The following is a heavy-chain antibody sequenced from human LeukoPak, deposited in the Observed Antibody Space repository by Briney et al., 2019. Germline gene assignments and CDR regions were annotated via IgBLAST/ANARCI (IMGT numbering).Heavy chain of an antibody. J-gene: IGHJ3*02. CDR1: GFTVSSNY. Sequence: PGGSLRLSCAASGFTVSSNYMSWVRQAPGKGLEWVSVIYSGGSTYYADSLKGRFTISRDNSKNTLYLQMDSRRADDTAVYYCARTRDCGDYFGAFHIWREGTMVSVPS. V-gene: IGHV3-66*02. CDR3: ARTRDCGDYFGAFHI. D-gene: IGHD4-17*01. CDR2: IYSGGST.